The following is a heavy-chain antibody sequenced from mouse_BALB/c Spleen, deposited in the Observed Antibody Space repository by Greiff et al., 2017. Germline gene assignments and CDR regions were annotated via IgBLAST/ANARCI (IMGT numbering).Heavy chain of an antibody. D-gene: IGHD1-2*01. V-gene: IGHV5-12-1*01. Sequence: EVHLVESGGGLVKPGGSLKLSCAASGFAFSSYDMSWVRQTPEKRLEWVAYISSGGGSTYYPDTVKGRFTISRDNAKNTLYLQMSSLKSEDTAMYYCARHGLRLRAMDYWGQGTSVTVSS. J-gene: IGHJ4*01. CDR2: ISSGGGST. CDR1: GFAFSSYD. CDR3: ARHGLRLRAMDY.